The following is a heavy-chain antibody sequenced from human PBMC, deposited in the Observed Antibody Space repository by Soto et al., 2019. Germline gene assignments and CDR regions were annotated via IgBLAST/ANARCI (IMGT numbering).Heavy chain of an antibody. Sequence: PXVSLSLSCAASGFTFSSYAMSWVRQAPGKGLEWVSAISGSGGSTYYADSVKGRFTISRDNSKNTLYLQMNSLRAEDTAVYYCAKDHNRYSRGDSWFDPWGQGTLVTVSS. CDR1: GFTFSSYA. CDR2: ISGSGGST. D-gene: IGHD6-13*01. CDR3: AKDHNRYSRGDSWFDP. J-gene: IGHJ5*02. V-gene: IGHV3-23*01.